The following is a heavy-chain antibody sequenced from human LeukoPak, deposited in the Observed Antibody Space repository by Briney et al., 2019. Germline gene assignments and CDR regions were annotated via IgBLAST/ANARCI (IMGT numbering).Heavy chain of an antibody. CDR2: IGTASDT. J-gene: IGHJ6*03. D-gene: IGHD1-1*01. CDR3: ARGPTRGKYYYMDV. V-gene: IGHV3-13*01. CDR1: GFTFSSFY. Sequence: PGGSLRLSCAASGFTFSSFYMHWVRQPTGQGREGVSTIGTASDTYYPGSVDGRFTLSRDNAKNSLYLQMNSLTAGVTAVYYCARGPTRGKYYYMDVWGKGSTVTVSS.